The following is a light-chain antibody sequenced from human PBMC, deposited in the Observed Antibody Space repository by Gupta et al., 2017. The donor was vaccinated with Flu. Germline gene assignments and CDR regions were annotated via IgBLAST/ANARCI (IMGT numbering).Light chain of an antibody. CDR2: KAS. V-gene: IGKV1-5*03. Sequence: DIQMTQSPSTLSASVGDRVTITCRASQSFSTYLAWYQQKPGKAPRLLIYKASNLESGVPSRFSVSGSGTEFTLTISRLQPDDFATYYCQQDKSYPFTFGRGTKVEIK. J-gene: IGKJ4*01. CDR3: QQDKSYPFT. CDR1: QSFSTY.